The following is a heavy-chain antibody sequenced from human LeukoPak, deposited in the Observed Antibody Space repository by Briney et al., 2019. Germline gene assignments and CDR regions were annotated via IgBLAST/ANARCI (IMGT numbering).Heavy chain of an antibody. CDR2: IKQDGSEK. D-gene: IGHD5-24*01. CDR1: GITFSHYW. V-gene: IGHV3-7*01. CDR3: ARGRSPLDY. J-gene: IGHJ4*02. Sequence: PGGSLRLSCAASGITFSHYWMSWVRQAPGKGLEWVANIKQDGSEKYYVDSVKGRFTISRDNAKNSLYLQMNSLRAEDTAVYYCARGRSPLDYWGQGTLVTVSS.